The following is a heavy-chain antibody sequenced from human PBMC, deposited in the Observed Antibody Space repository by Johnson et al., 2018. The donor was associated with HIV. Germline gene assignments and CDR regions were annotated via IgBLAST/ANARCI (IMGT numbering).Heavy chain of an antibody. V-gene: IGHV3-49*04. CDR3: AKDLYYYDSSGYFAFDI. J-gene: IGHJ3*02. CDR2: IRSKAYGGTT. D-gene: IGHD3-22*01. CDR1: GFTFGDYA. Sequence: EHLVESGGGLVQPGRSLRLSCTASGFTFGDYAMSWVRQAPGKGLQWVGFIRSKAYGGTTEYAASVKGRFTIQRDDSKSIAYLQMNSLRAEDTALYYCAKDLYYYDSSGYFAFDIWGQGTMVTVSS.